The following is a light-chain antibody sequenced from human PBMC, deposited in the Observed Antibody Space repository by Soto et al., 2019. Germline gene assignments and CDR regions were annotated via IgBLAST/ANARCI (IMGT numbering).Light chain of an antibody. CDR2: AAS. J-gene: IGKJ1*01. V-gene: IGKV1-39*01. CDR1: QNIRNF. CDR3: QQSYSYIRA. Sequence: DIQMTQSPSSLSASVGDTVTITCRASQNIRNFLHWYQQKPGKAPKLLIFAASNLKSGVPSRFTASGSGTDFTLIISGLQPEELATYYCQQSYSYIRAFGQGTTVEI.